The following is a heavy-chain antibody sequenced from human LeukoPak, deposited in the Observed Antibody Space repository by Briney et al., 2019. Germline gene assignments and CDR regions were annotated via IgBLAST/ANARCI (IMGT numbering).Heavy chain of an antibody. CDR3: ARDPTYYDFWSGYYQSSFDY. D-gene: IGHD3-3*01. CDR2: IYYSGST. J-gene: IGHJ4*02. CDR1: GGSFSGYY. V-gene: IGHV4-34*01. Sequence: SETLSLTCAVYGGSFSGYYWSWIRQPPGKGLEWIGSIYYSGSTYYNPSLKSRVTISVDTSKNQFSLKLSSVTAADTAVYYCARDPTYYDFWSGYYQSSFDYWGQGTLVTVSS.